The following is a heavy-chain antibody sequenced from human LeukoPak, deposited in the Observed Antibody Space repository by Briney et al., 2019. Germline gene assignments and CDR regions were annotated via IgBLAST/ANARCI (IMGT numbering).Heavy chain of an antibody. V-gene: IGHV4-59*01. CDR1: GGSISSYY. J-gene: IGHJ2*01. D-gene: IGHD2-21*01. CDR3: ARDRDKDFGPGYFDL. CDR2: IYYSGST. Sequence: SETLSLTCTVSGGSISSYYWSWIRQPPGKGLEWIGYIYYSGSTNYNPSLKSRVTISVDTSKNQFSLKLSSVTAADTAVYYCARDRDKDFGPGYFDLWGRGTLVTVSS.